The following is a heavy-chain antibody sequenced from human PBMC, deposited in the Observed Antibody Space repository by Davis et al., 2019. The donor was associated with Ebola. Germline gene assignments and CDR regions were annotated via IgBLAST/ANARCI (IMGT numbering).Heavy chain of an antibody. D-gene: IGHD3-22*01. CDR3: ARGTYYYDSSGYYSFDY. Sequence: MPSETLSLTCTVSGGSISSGGYYWSWIRQHPGTGLEWIGYIYYSGSTYYNPSLKSRVTISVDTSKNQFSLKLSSVTAADTAVYYCARGTYYYDSSGYYSFDYWGQGTLVTVSS. V-gene: IGHV4-31*03. CDR1: GGSISSGGYY. J-gene: IGHJ4*02. CDR2: IYYSGST.